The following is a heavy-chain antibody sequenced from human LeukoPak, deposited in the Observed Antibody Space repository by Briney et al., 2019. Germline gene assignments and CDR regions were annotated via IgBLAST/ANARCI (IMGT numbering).Heavy chain of an antibody. Sequence: SETLSLTCSVSGVSISSHYWSWIRQTAGKGLEWIGRLYTSGSTNYNPSLKSRVTISVDTSKNQFSLKLSSVTAADTAVYYCARAKYSSSSLNYYYYYMDVWGKGTTVTVSS. V-gene: IGHV4-4*07. D-gene: IGHD6-6*01. CDR1: GVSISSHY. CDR2: LYTSGST. J-gene: IGHJ6*03. CDR3: ARAKYSSSSLNYYYYYMDV.